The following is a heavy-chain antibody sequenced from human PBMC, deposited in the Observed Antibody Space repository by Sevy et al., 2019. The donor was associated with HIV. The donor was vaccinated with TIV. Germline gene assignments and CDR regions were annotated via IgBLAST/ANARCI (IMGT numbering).Heavy chain of an antibody. CDR2: ISYDGSNK. V-gene: IGHV3-30*18. Sequence: GGSLRLSCAASGFTFSSYGMHWVRQAPGKGLEWVAVISYDGSNKYYADSVKGRFTISRDNSKNTLFLQMNSLRDDDMAVYYCAKEGLSSSWYRPSGREYYYGMDVWGQGTTVTVSS. CDR3: AKEGLSSSWYRPSGREYYYGMDV. CDR1: GFTFSSYG. D-gene: IGHD6-13*01. J-gene: IGHJ6*02.